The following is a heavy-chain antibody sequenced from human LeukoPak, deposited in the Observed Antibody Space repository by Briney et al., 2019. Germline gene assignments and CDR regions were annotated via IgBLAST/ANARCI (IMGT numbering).Heavy chain of an antibody. CDR3: ARDRVLRVVTPGDDYYYYYMDV. D-gene: IGHD4-23*01. V-gene: IGHV1-2*02. Sequence: GASVKVSCKASGYTFTGYYMHWVRQAPGQGLEWMGWINPNSGGTNYAQKFQGRVTMTRDTSISTAYMELSRLRSDDTAVYYCARDRVLRVVTPGDDYYYYYMDVWGKGTTVTVSS. J-gene: IGHJ6*03. CDR2: INPNSGGT. CDR1: GYTFTGYY.